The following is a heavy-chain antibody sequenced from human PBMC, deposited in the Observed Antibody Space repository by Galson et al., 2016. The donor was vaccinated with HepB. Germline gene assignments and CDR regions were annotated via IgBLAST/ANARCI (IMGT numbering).Heavy chain of an antibody. J-gene: IGHJ1*01. CDR1: GFTFSNYG. CDR2: MAFDGSDK. D-gene: IGHD4-23*01. Sequence: SLRLSCAASGFTFSNYGIHWVRQVSGKGLEWVAVMAFDGSDKYYTDSVRGRFTISRDNSKNTLYLQMNSLRAEDTAIYYCAKVGTTVLTPGKYRLEYFQLWGQGTLVTVSS. CDR3: AKVGTTVLTPGKYRLEYFQL. V-gene: IGHV3-30*18.